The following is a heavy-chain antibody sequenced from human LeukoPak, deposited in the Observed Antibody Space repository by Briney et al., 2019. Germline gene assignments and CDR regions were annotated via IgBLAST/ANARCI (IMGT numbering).Heavy chain of an antibody. Sequence: SETLSLTCAVYGGSFSGYYWSWLRQPPGKGLEWIGEINHSGSTNYNPSLKSRVTISVDTSKNQFSLKLSSVTAADTAVYYCARDASSGWPIDYWGQGTLVTVSS. D-gene: IGHD6-19*01. J-gene: IGHJ4*02. CDR2: INHSGST. CDR1: GGSFSGYY. CDR3: ARDASSGWPIDY. V-gene: IGHV4-34*01.